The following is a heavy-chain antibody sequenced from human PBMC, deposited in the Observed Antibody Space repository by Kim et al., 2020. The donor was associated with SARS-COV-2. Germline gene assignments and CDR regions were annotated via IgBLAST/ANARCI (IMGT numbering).Heavy chain of an antibody. D-gene: IGHD3-16*01. Sequence: YADSVKGRFTISRDNSKNTLYLQMNSLRAEDTAVYYCAKVPTYDNYGMDVWGQGTTVTVSS. J-gene: IGHJ6*02. V-gene: IGHV3-30*02. CDR3: AKVPTYDNYGMDV.